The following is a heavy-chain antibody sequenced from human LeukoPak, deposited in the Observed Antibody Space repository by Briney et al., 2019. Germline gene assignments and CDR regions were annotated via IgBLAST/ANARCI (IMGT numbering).Heavy chain of an antibody. Sequence: GGSLRLSWAASGFTVHNYEMRWVRQAPGKGLEWVSLTSGDGITTYFADSVKGRFTISRDNSKRSLFLQMNSLSTEDTALYYCAGGQVYGGGHCGGQGTMVSVSS. CDR3: AGGQVYGGGHC. CDR1: GFTVHNYE. D-gene: IGHD4-23*01. J-gene: IGHJ4*02. CDR2: TSGDGITT. V-gene: IGHV3-43*02.